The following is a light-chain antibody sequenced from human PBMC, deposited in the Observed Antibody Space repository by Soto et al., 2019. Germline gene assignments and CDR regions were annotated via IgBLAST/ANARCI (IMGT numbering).Light chain of an antibody. CDR2: LGF. V-gene: IGKV2-28*01. CDR1: QSLLHSNGYNY. J-gene: IGKJ4*01. Sequence: DIVMTQSPLSLPVTPGEPASMSCRSNQSLLHSNGYNYLDWYLQKPGQSPRLLIYLGFDRASGVPVRFSGSGSGTEFTLTISSLQSEDFAVYYCQQYDNSPLTFGGGTKVDIK. CDR3: QQYDNSPLT.